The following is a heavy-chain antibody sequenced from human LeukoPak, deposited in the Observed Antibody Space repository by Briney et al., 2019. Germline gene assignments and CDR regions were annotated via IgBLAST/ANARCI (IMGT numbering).Heavy chain of an antibody. J-gene: IGHJ5*02. CDR1: GGSISSYY. V-gene: IGHV4-4*07. Sequence: SETLSLTCTVSGGSISSYYWSWIRQPAGKGLEWIGRIYTSGSTNYNPSLKRRVTMSVDTSKNQFSPKLSSVTAADTAVYYCARDTGYCTNGVCPNWFDPWGQGTLVTVSS. D-gene: IGHD2-8*01. CDR3: ARDTGYCTNGVCPNWFDP. CDR2: IYTSGST.